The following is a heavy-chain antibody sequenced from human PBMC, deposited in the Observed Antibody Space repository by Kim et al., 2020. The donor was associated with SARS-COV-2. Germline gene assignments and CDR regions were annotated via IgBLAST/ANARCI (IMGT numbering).Heavy chain of an antibody. D-gene: IGHD6-13*01. CDR2: IYSSGST. CDR3: ARGGQQRVTPFDW. CDR1: GGSFNNFY. Sequence: SETLSLTCTVSGGSFNNFYWSWVRQSPGKGLEWIGDIYSSGSTDYNPSLRSRVTISVDTSKNQLSLKLRSVTAADTAVYFCARGGQQRVTPFDWWGQGTLVSVSS. J-gene: IGHJ4*02. V-gene: IGHV4-59*13.